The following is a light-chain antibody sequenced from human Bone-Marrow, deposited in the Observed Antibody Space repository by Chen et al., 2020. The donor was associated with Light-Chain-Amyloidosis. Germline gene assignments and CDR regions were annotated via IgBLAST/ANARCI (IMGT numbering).Light chain of an antibody. Sequence: SSELTQDPAVSVALGQTVRITCQGDSLRSYYASGYQHKPGQAPVLVIYGKNNRPSGLADRFSGSGSGNPASVPITGAQAGDEAEYDCTSSDSSGNHWVFGRGTKVPVL. CDR2: GKN. J-gene: IGLJ3*02. CDR3: TSSDSSGNHWV. CDR1: SLRSYY. V-gene: IGLV3-19*01.